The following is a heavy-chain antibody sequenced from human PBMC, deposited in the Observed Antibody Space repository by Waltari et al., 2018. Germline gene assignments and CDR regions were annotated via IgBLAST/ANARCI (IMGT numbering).Heavy chain of an antibody. CDR3: ARFPSAGSSSWTGWFDP. CDR2: VYHSGST. J-gene: IGHJ5*02. D-gene: IGHD6-13*01. V-gene: IGHV4-4*02. Sequence: QVQLHESGPGLVKPSGTLSLTCAVSGGSISSSHWWSWVRQPPGKGLGWIGEVYHSGSTDHNPSLKSQVTIAVDKSKSQLSLKPSSVNVADTAVYDWARFPSAGSSSWTGWFDPWGQGTLVTVSS. CDR1: GGSISSSHW.